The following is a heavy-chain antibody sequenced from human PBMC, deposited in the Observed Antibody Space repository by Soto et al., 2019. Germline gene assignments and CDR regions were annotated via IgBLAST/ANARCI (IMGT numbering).Heavy chain of an antibody. V-gene: IGHV4-30-2*01. CDR1: GGSISSGGYS. CDR2: IYHSGST. CDR3: AAXGGLPRYY. Sequence: QLQLQESGSGLVKPSQTLSLTCAVSGGSISSGGYSWSWIRQPPGKGLEWIGYIYHSGSTYYNPSXXXXXXXXVXXXKXXXXXXXSSVXXXDXAVXXCAAXGGLPRYYWGQGTLVTVSS. D-gene: IGHD5-12*01. J-gene: IGHJ4*02.